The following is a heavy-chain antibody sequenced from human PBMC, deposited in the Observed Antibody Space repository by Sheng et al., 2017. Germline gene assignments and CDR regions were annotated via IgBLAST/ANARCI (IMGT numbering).Heavy chain of an antibody. CDR2: ISDSGVTV. CDR3: ARDKSGVAAAGSVDY. V-gene: IGHV3-11*04. D-gene: IGHD6-13*01. J-gene: IGHJ4*02. Sequence: QVQLVESGGGLGQAWRGSLRLSCSASGFTFSDYYMSWIRQAPGKELEWVSFISDSGVTVYYADSVKGRFTISRDDAKNTVYLQMNSLRAEDTAVYYCARDKSGVAAAGSVDYWGQGTLVTVSS. CDR1: GFTFSDYY.